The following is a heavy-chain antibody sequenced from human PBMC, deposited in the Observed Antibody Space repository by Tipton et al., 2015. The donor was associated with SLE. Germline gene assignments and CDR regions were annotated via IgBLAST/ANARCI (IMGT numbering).Heavy chain of an antibody. CDR1: GGSISSYY. CDR2: IYYSGST. V-gene: IGHV4-59*08. D-gene: IGHD3-22*01. CDR3: ARRLSSGHYFDY. J-gene: IGHJ4*02. Sequence: LRLSCTVSGGSISSYYWSWIRQPPGKGLEWIGYIYYSGSTNYNPSPKSRVTISVDTSKNQFSLKLSSVAAADTAVYYCARRLSSGHYFDYWGQGTLVTVSS.